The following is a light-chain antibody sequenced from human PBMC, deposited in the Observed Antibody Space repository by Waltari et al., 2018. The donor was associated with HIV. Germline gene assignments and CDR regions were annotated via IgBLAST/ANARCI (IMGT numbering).Light chain of an antibody. CDR3: QVWDSSSVHWV. Sequence: SYVLTQPPSVSVAPGQTARITCGGDNIRSKSVHWYQQKSGQAPVVVVYDDRDRHSGSPERFSGAYSGNTATLTISGVEVRDEADYYCQVWDSSSVHWVFGGGTKLTV. J-gene: IGLJ3*02. CDR2: DDR. V-gene: IGLV3-21*02. CDR1: NIRSKS.